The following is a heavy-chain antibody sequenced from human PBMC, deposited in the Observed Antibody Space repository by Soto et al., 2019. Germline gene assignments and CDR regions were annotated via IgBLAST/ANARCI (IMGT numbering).Heavy chain of an antibody. J-gene: IGHJ6*02. CDR2: LIPVFGSP. D-gene: IGHD1-1*01. CDR3: TRVLRDTFEPGKTCYYAMDV. V-gene: IGHV1-69*01. Sequence: QVQLVQSGAEVKKPGSSVTVSCKTSGGTFSKDAINWVRQAPGQGLEWMGLLIPVFGSPIYAQKFQGRIRITADDSTSKAFMDLSSLRSEDTAVNHCTRVLRDTFEPGKTCYYAMDVWGQGTTVSVSS. CDR1: GGTFSKDA.